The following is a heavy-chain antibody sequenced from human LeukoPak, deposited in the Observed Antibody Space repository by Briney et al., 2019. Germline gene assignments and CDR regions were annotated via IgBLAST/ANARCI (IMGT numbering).Heavy chain of an antibody. Sequence: ASVKVSCKVSGYTLTELSMHWVRQAPGKGLEWMGGFDPEDGGTIYAQKFQGRVTMTEDTSTDTAYMELSSLRSEDTAIYYCARSDSSSWPRKFDYWGQGTLVTVSS. J-gene: IGHJ4*02. V-gene: IGHV1-24*01. CDR2: FDPEDGGT. D-gene: IGHD6-13*01. CDR1: GYTLTELS. CDR3: ARSDSSSWPRKFDY.